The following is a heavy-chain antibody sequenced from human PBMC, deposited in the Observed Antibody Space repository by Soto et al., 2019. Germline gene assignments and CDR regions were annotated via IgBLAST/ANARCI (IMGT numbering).Heavy chain of an antibody. V-gene: IGHV4-39*01. CDR1: GGSISSSSYY. Sequence: QLQLQESGPGLVKPSETLSLTCTVSGGSISSSSYYWGWIRQPPGKGLEWIGSIYYSGSTYYNPSLKSRVTISVDTSKNQFSLKLSSVTAADTAVYYCARPNGITGTRIDYWGQGTLVTVSS. D-gene: IGHD1-7*01. CDR3: ARPNGITGTRIDY. J-gene: IGHJ4*02. CDR2: IYYSGST.